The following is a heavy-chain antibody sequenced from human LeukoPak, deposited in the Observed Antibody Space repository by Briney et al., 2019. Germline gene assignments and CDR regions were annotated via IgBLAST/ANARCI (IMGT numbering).Heavy chain of an antibody. V-gene: IGHV3-21*01. CDR1: GFIFRSYN. CDR2: ISTSSSDI. D-gene: IGHD3-10*02. J-gene: IGHJ6*04. CDR3: AELGITMIGGV. Sequence: KAGGSLRLSCAASGFIFRSYNMNWVPQAPGKGLEWVSSISTSSSDIYSADSVKGRFTISRDNAKNSLYLQMNSLRAEDTAVYYCAELGITMIGGVWGKGTTVTISS.